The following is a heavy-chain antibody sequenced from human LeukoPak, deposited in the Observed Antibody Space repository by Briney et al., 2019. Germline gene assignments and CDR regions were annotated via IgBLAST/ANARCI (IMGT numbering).Heavy chain of an antibody. J-gene: IGHJ4*02. CDR1: GFTFSSHS. D-gene: IGHD3-10*01. CDR2: IYSGGST. CDR3: ARDWFLVGY. V-gene: IGHV3-66*01. Sequence: GGSLRLSCAASGFTFSSHSMNWVRQAPGKGLEWVSIIYSGGSTFYADSVKGRFTISRDNAKNSLYLQMNSLRAEDTAVYYCARDWFLVGYWGQGTLVTVSS.